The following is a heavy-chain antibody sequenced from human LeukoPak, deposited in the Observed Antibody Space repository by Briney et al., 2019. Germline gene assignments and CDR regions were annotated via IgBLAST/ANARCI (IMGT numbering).Heavy chain of an antibody. V-gene: IGHV4-34*01. CDR3: ARISYSRIRGLQH. CDR1: GGSFSGYY. D-gene: IGHD6-13*01. Sequence: SETLSLTCAVYGGSFSGYYWSWIRQPPGKGLEWIGEINHSGSTSYNPSLKSRVTISVDTSKNQFSLKLSSVTAADTAVYYCARISYSRIRGLQHWGQGTLVTVSS. CDR2: INHSGST. J-gene: IGHJ1*01.